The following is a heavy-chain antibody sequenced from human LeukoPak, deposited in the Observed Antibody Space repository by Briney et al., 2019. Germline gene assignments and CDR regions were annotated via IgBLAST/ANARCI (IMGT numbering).Heavy chain of an antibody. J-gene: IGHJ6*02. CDR2: INPNSGGT. V-gene: IGHV1-2*02. Sequence: GASVKVSCKASGYTFTSYYMHWVRQAPGQGLEWMGWINPNSGGTNYAQKFQGRVTMTRDTSISTAYMELSRLRSDDTAVYYCARENVNYYGMDVWGQGTTVTVSS. CDR3: ARENVNYYGMDV. CDR1: GYTFTSYY.